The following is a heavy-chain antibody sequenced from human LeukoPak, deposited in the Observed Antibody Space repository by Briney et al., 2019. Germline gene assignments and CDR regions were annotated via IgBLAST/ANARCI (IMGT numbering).Heavy chain of an antibody. V-gene: IGHV1-2*02. Sequence: ASVKVSCKASGSTFTGYYMHWVRQAPGQGLDWMGWINPNSVGTNYAQKFQGRVTMTRDTSISTAYMKLSRLRSDDTPVYYYARDVNSYGYSRFDPWGQGTLVTVSS. CDR1: GSTFTGYY. CDR2: INPNSVGT. CDR3: ARDVNSYGYSRFDP. D-gene: IGHD5-18*01. J-gene: IGHJ5*02.